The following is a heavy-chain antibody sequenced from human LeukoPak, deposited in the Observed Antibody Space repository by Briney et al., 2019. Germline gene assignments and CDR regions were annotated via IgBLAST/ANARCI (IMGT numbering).Heavy chain of an antibody. CDR1: GYTFTGYY. J-gene: IGHJ1*01. Sequence: ASVKVSCKASGYTFTGYYMHWVRQAPGQGLEWMGWISAYNGKTNYAQKLQGRITMTTDTSTNTAYMELRSLRSDDTALYYCARADGWEAAAGTGGIRFQHWGQGTLVTVSS. D-gene: IGHD6-13*01. CDR3: ARADGWEAAAGTGGIRFQH. CDR2: ISAYNGKT. V-gene: IGHV1-18*04.